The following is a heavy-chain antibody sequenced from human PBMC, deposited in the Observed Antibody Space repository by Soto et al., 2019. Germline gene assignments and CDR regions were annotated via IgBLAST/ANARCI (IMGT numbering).Heavy chain of an antibody. D-gene: IGHD2-2*01. CDR3: ARGPRYCSTTSCFSGVTWFDP. V-gene: IGHV1-18*04. CDR2: IGSYNGNT. J-gene: IGHJ5*02. CDR1: GYTFTSYG. Sequence: ASVKVSCKASGYTFTSYGISWVRQAPGQGLEWMGWIGSYNGNTNYAQKVQGRVTMTTDTSTSTTYMELRSLRSGDTAVYYCARGPRYCSTTSCFSGVTWFDPWGQGTLVTVSS.